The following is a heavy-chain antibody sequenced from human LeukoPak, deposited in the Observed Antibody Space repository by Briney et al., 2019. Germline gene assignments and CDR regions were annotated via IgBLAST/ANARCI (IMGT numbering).Heavy chain of an antibody. V-gene: IGHV3-30*02. CDR1: GFTFSSYG. Sequence: QPGGSLRLSCAASGFTFSSYGMHWVRQAPGKGLEWVAFIRYDGSNKYYADSVKGRFTISRDNSENTLYLQMNSLRSEDTAVYYCARIGFGYSFGQGFDYWGQGTLVSVSS. CDR3: ARIGFGYSFGQGFDY. D-gene: IGHD5-18*01. CDR2: IRYDGSNK. J-gene: IGHJ4*02.